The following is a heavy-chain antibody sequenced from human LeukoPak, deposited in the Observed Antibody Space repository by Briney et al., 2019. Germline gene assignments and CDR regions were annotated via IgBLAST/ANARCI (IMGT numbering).Heavy chain of an antibody. CDR1: GFTFSSYA. Sequence: GGSLRLSCAASGFTFSSYAMSWVRQAPGKGLEWVSAISGSGGSTYYADSVKGRFTISRDNSKNTLYLQMNSLRAEDTAVYYCAKAATTPIHYYYYYYMDVWGKGTTVTVS. CDR3: AKAATTPIHYYYYYYMDV. J-gene: IGHJ6*03. V-gene: IGHV3-23*01. D-gene: IGHD6-25*01. CDR2: ISGSGGST.